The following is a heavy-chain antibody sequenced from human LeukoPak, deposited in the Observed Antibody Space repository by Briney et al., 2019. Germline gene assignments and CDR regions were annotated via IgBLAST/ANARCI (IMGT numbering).Heavy chain of an antibody. CDR3: AREGLGAAAGTFDY. CDR2: ISGSGDNT. V-gene: IGHV3-23*01. J-gene: IGHJ4*02. D-gene: IGHD6-13*01. Sequence: GGSLRLSCAASGLTVSSNYMSWVRQAPGKGLEWVSTISGSGDNTNYADSVKGRFTISRDTSKNTLSLQMNSLRAEDTAVYYCAREGLGAAAGTFDYWGQGTLVTVSS. CDR1: GLTVSSNY.